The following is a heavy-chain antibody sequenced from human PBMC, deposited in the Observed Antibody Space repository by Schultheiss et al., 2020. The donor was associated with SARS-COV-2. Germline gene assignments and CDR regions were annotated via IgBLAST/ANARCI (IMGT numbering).Heavy chain of an antibody. J-gene: IGHJ4*02. V-gene: IGHV3-23*01. D-gene: IGHD2-15*01. Sequence: GGSLRLSCAASGFTFSSYWMSWVRQAPGKGLEWVSAISGSGGSTYYADSVKGRFTISRDNSKNTLYLQMNSLRAEDTAVYYCAKLIAARVPVTPNYFDYWGQGTLVTVSS. CDR3: AKLIAARVPVTPNYFDY. CDR2: ISGSGGST. CDR1: GFTFSSYW.